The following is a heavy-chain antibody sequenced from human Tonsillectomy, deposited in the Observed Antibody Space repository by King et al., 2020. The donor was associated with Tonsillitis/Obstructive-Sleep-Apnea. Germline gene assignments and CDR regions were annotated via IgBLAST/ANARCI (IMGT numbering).Heavy chain of an antibody. CDR3: AVNELGYCRGGSCYKWFDP. CDR1: GYTLTEVS. J-gene: IGHJ5*02. D-gene: IGHD2-15*01. CDR2: FDPDDGET. V-gene: IGHV1-24*01. Sequence: QLVQSGAEVKKPGASVKVSCKVSGYTLTEVSMHWVRQAPGKGLEWMGGFDPDDGETVYAQKFQGRVTMTEDTSTDTAYMELSSLRSEDTAVYYCAVNELGYCRGGSCYKWFDPWGQGTLVTVSS.